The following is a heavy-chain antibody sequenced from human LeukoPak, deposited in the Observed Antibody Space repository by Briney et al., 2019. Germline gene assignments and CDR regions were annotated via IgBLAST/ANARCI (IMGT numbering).Heavy chain of an antibody. V-gene: IGHV3-11*01. CDR2: ISSSGSTI. CDR1: GFTFSDYY. CDR3: ARARIAAAGRGGFDY. D-gene: IGHD6-13*01. Sequence: GGSLRLSCAASGFTFSDYYTSWIRQAPGKGLEWVSYISSSGSTIYYADSVKGRFTISRDNAKNSLYLQRNSLRAEDTAVYYCARARIAAAGRGGFDYWGQGTLVTVSS. J-gene: IGHJ4*02.